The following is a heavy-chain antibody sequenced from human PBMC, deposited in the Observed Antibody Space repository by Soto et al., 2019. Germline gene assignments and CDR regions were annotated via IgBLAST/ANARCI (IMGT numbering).Heavy chain of an antibody. J-gene: IGHJ5*02. Sequence: ASAQVSWKASGYTVTTYAMPCVRQATGQSLEVMGWINTGNVNTQHSQKFQGRVTITSDTSAKTVDMELSSMRSEATSLIYCARAPGYTYNTNWFVPWGRVPLVTV. CDR3: ARAPGYTYNTNWFVP. D-gene: IGHD5-18*01. CDR2: INTGNVNT. CDR1: GYTVTTYA. V-gene: IGHV1-3*04.